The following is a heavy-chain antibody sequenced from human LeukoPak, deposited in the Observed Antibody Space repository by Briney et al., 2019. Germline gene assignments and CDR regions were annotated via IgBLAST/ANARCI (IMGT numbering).Heavy chain of an antibody. J-gene: IGHJ6*02. Sequence: SSETLSLTCTVSGGSISSSSYSWGWIRQPPGKGLEWIGSIYYSGSTSYNPSLKSRVTISVDTSKNQFSLKLSSVTAADTAVFYCAGTNWNDVSTPSNGMDVWGQGTTVTVSS. CDR3: AGTNWNDVSTPSNGMDV. CDR2: IYYSGST. D-gene: IGHD1-1*01. V-gene: IGHV4-39*01. CDR1: GGSISSSSYS.